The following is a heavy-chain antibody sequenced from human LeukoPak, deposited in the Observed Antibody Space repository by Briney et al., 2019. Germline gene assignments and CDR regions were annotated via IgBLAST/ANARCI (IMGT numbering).Heavy chain of an antibody. Sequence: GGSLRLSCAASGFTFSNAWISWVRQAPGKGLEWVGRIKSKSEGGTTDYAAPVKGRFTISRDDSKNTLYLEMNSLKTEDTAVYHCATRAAAGTGRVYWGQGTLVTVSS. CDR2: IKSKSEGGTT. CDR3: ATRAAAGTGRVY. J-gene: IGHJ4*02. V-gene: IGHV3-15*01. D-gene: IGHD6-13*01. CDR1: GFTFSNAW.